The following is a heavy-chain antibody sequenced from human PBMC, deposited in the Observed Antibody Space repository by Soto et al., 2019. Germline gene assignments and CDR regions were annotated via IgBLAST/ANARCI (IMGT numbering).Heavy chain of an antibody. D-gene: IGHD6-19*01. CDR1: GFTFSSYW. CDR3: AREREFRISTAVAGTGLYYYGMDV. V-gene: IGHV3-7*01. J-gene: IGHJ6*02. Sequence: GGSLRLSCAASGFTFSSYWMSWVRQAPGKGLEWVANIKQDGSEKYYVDSVKGRFTISRDNAKNSLYLQMNSLRAEDTAVYYCAREREFRISTAVAGTGLYYYGMDVWGQGTTVTVYS. CDR2: IKQDGSEK.